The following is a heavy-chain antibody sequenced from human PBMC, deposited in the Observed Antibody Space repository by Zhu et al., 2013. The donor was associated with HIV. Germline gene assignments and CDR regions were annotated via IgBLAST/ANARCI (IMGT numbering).Heavy chain of an antibody. CDR2: ISTYNDNT. D-gene: IGHD1-26*01. CDR1: GYAFTLYG. Sequence: QVQLVQSGGEVKKPGASVKVSCKASGYAFTLYGITWVRQAPGQGLEWMGWISTYNDNTNYAQNLQDRVTMTPDTSTNTAYMELRRLRSDDTAVYYCTRGLSGATRGMDVWGQGTTVTVSS. V-gene: IGHV1-18*01. CDR3: TRGLSGATRGMDV. J-gene: IGHJ6*02.